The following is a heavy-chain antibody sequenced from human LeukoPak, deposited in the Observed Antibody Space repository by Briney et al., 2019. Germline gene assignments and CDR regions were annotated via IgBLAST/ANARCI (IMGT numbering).Heavy chain of an antibody. J-gene: IGHJ3*02. CDR1: GGSFSGYY. CDR3: ASLFDYCSSTSCAAFDI. CDR2: IYYSGST. Sequence: SETLSLTCAVYGGSFSGYYWGWIRQPPGKGLEWIGSIYYSGSTYYNPSLKSRVTISVDTSKNQFSLKLSSVTAADTAVYYCASLFDYCSSTSCAAFDIWGQGTMVTVSS. D-gene: IGHD2-2*01. V-gene: IGHV4-39*01.